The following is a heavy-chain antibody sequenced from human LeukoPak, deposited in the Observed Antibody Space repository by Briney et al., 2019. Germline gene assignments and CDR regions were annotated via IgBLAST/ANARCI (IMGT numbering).Heavy chain of an antibody. CDR3: ARDLGYYDSSGYYPFDY. V-gene: IGHV3-21*01. D-gene: IGHD3-22*01. CDR2: ISSSSSYI. Sequence: PGGSLRLSCAASGFTFSSYSMNWVRQAPGKGLEWVSSISSSSSYIYYADSVKGRFTISRDNAKNSLYLQMNSLRAEDTAVYYCARDLGYYDSSGYYPFDYWGQGTLVTVSS. CDR1: GFTFSSYS. J-gene: IGHJ4*02.